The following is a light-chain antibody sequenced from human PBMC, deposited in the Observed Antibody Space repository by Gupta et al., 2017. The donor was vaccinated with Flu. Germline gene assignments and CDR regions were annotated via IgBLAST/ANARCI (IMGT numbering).Light chain of an antibody. Sequence: SPGQTASITCSGDELGTKYTSWYHKKAGQSPILVIYLDDKRPSGIPGRFSGYASGDTATLTISGTQALDEGDYYCQAWFSYTAVFGGGTRLTVL. J-gene: IGLJ3*02. V-gene: IGLV3-1*01. CDR1: ELGTKY. CDR3: QAWFSYTAV. CDR2: LDD.